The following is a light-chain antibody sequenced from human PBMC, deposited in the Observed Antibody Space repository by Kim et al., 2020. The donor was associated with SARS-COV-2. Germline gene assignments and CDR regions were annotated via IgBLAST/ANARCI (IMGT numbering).Light chain of an antibody. CDR1: QSLVDSDDGTTY. Sequence: DIVMTQTPLSLPVTPGEPASISCRSSQSLVDSDDGTTYLDWYLQRTGQSPHLLIFTRSYRASGVPDRFSGRGSGTDFTLKISRVESEDVGIYYCMQRMEFPYTFGQGTKLEI. J-gene: IGKJ2*01. CDR3: MQRMEFPYT. CDR2: TRS. V-gene: IGKV2-40*01.